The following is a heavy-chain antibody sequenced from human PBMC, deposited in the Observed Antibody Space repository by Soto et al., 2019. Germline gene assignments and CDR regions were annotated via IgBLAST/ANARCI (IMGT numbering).Heavy chain of an antibody. CDR3: SIAVAGQGY. J-gene: IGHJ4*02. V-gene: IGHV3-73*01. Sequence: EVQLVESGGGLVQPGGSLKLSCAASGFTFSGSAMHWVRQASGKRLEWVGRIRSKANSYATAYAASVKGRFTISRDDSKNTAYLQMNSLKTEDTAVYYCSIAVAGQGYWGQGTLVTVSS. CDR2: IRSKANSYAT. D-gene: IGHD6-19*01. CDR1: GFTFSGSA.